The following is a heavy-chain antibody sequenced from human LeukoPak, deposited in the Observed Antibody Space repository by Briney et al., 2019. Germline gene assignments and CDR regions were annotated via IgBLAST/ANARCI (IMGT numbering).Heavy chain of an antibody. J-gene: IGHJ4*02. V-gene: IGHV4-34*01. CDR1: GGSFSGYY. CDR2: INHSGST. D-gene: IGHD5-18*01. Sequence: SETLSLTCAVYGGSFSGYYWSWIRQPPGKGLEWIGEINHSGSTNYNPSLKSRVTISVDTSKNQFSLKLSSVTAADTAVYYCARRRYSYGLNFDYWGREPWSPSPQ. CDR3: ARRRYSYGLNFDY.